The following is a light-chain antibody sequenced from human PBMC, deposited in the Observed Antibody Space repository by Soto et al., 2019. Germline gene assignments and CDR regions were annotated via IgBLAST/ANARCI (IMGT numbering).Light chain of an antibody. CDR3: SSYTSSSTLGYV. V-gene: IGLV2-14*01. J-gene: IGLJ1*01. CDR1: SSDVGGYNY. CDR2: EVS. Sequence: QSALTQPASVSGSPGQSITISCTGTSSDVGGYNYVSWYQQHPDKAPKLMIFEVSNRPSGVSNRFSGSKSGNTASLTISGLQAEDEADYYCSSYTSSSTLGYVFGTGTKVTVL.